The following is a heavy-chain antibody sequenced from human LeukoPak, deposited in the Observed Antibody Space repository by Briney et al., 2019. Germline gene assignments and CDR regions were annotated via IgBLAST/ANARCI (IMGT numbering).Heavy chain of an antibody. CDR3: ARVKYGSGRKGYYYYFMDV. CDR1: GYTLSTYD. CDR2: INPKSGNT. J-gene: IGHJ6*03. D-gene: IGHD3-10*01. V-gene: IGHV1-8*01. Sequence: GASVKVSCKASGYTLSTYDINWVRQAAGQGLQWMGWINPKSGNTYYAEDFQGRVTMSRNTSTNTAYMELSSLRSEDTAVHFCARVKYGSGRKGYYYYFMDVWGKGTTVTVSS.